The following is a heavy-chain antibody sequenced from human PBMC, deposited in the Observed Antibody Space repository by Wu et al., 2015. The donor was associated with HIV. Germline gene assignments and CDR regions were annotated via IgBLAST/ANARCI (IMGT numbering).Heavy chain of an antibody. V-gene: IGHV1-2*02. CDR1: GYSFRDYY. CDR2: VNIKHGGT. Sequence: QVHLVQSGAEVRKPGASLNISCKASGYSFRDYYIHWVRQVPGQGLEWMGRVNIKHGGTKYARKFQGRIAMTADTSITTSHMQLDRVTTDDTAVYYCARDFHRNYYYMDVWGKGTTVTVSS. CDR3: ARDFHRNYYYMDV. J-gene: IGHJ6*03.